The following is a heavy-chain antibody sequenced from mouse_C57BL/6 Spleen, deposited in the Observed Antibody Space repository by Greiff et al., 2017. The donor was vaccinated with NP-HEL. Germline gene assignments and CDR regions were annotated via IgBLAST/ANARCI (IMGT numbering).Heavy chain of an antibody. CDR3: ARAPYGNFYAMDY. Sequence: EVQLQQSGPELVKPGASVKMSCKASGYTFTDYNMHWVKQSHGKSLEWIGYINPNNGGTSYNQKFKGKATLTVNKSSSTAYMELRSLTSEDSAVYYCARAPYGNFYAMDYWGQGTSVTVSS. V-gene: IGHV1-22*01. CDR1: GYTFTDYN. D-gene: IGHD2-1*01. J-gene: IGHJ4*01. CDR2: INPNNGGT.